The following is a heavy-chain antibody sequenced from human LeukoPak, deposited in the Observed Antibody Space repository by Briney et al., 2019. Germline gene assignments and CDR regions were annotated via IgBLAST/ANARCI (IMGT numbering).Heavy chain of an antibody. V-gene: IGHV1-2*02. D-gene: IGHD3-10*01. CDR1: GYTFTGYY. Sequence: ASVKVSCKASGYTFTGYYMHWVRQAPGQGLEWMGWINPNSGGTNYAQKFQGRVTMTRDTSISTAYMELSRLRSDDTAVYYCARGRQEVPKYYYYYMDVWGKGTTVTVSS. CDR3: ARGRQEVPKYYYYYMDV. CDR2: INPNSGGT. J-gene: IGHJ6*03.